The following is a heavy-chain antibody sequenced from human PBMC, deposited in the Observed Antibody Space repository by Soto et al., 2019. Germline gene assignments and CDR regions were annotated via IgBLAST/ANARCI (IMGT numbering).Heavy chain of an antibody. Sequence: QVQLQQWGAGLLKPSETLSLTCAVYGGSFSGYYWSWIRQPPGKGLEWIGEINHSGSTNYNPSLKSRVTISVDTSKNQFSLKLSSVTAADTAVYYCARGGMVYAIRVGGHPHDYWGQGTLVTVSS. J-gene: IGHJ4*02. CDR2: INHSGST. D-gene: IGHD2-8*01. CDR1: GGSFSGYY. CDR3: ARGGMVYAIRVGGHPHDY. V-gene: IGHV4-34*01.